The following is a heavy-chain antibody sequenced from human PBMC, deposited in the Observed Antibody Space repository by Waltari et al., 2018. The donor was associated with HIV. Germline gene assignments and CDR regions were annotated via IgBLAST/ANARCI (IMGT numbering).Heavy chain of an antibody. CDR2: VWQDGSNK. V-gene: IGHV3-33*01. CDR3: ARDVQGYCAGERCFYGMDV. D-gene: IGHD2-8*02. CDR1: GFIVRSYG. Sequence: QVPLVEFGVGVVQPGRLLGPSRAAPGFIVRSYGMSWFRQAPGKGLEWVAVVWQDGSNKYYGDSVKGRFTISRDNSKNTLELQMNSLRAEDTAVYYCARDVQGYCAGERCFYGMDVWGQGTTVTVSS. J-gene: IGHJ6*02.